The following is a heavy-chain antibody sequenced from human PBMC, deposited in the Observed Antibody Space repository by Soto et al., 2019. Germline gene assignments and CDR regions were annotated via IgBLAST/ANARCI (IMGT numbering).Heavy chain of an antibody. V-gene: IGHV1-18*01. CDR2: ISGYNGNT. D-gene: IGHD5-18*01. CDR3: ARDPGFGFGYSYAFAMDV. J-gene: IGHJ6*02. CDR1: GYTFSNYG. Sequence: ASVKVSCKASGYTFSNYGISWVRQGPGQGLEWMGWISGYNGNTHYEEKVQDRIKMTTDTSTSTTYLELRSLRSHDTAVYFCARDPGFGFGYSYAFAMDVWGQGTTVTVYS.